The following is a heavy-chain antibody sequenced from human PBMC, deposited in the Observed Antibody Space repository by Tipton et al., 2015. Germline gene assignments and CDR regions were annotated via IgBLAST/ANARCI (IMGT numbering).Heavy chain of an antibody. V-gene: IGHV3-73*01. Sequence: LSLTCTVSGGSVSTSTYCWGWVRQPSGKGLEWVGRIRSEPYNYATAYAVSVKGRFTISRDDSQNMAYLQLNSLKTEDTAVYYCAKDRFSVYAWDYFDYWGQGTLVTVSS. CDR2: IRSEPYNYAT. CDR3: AKDRFSVYAWDYFDY. J-gene: IGHJ4*02. CDR1: GGSVSTST. D-gene: IGHD5/OR15-5a*01.